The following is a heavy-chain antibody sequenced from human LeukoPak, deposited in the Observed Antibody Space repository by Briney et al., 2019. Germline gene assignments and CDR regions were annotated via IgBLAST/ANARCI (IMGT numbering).Heavy chain of an antibody. Sequence: PSQTLSLTCTVSGGSINSYYWSWIRQPPGKGLEWIGYIYYSGNTNYNPSLKSRVSISIDTSKNQLSLQLSSVTAADTAVYYCARDRDSSGLRDFDLWGRGTLVTVSA. CDR3: ARDRDSSGLRDFDL. J-gene: IGHJ2*01. CDR2: IYYSGNT. D-gene: IGHD3-22*01. CDR1: GGSINSYY. V-gene: IGHV4-59*01.